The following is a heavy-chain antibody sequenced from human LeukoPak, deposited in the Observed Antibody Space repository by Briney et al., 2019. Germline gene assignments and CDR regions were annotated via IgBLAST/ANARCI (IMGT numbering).Heavy chain of an antibody. CDR1: GFSFSRYW. CDR3: AREEDWNFDY. J-gene: IGHJ4*02. D-gene: IGHD1-1*01. V-gene: IGHV3-74*01. Sequence: GGSLRLSCAASGFSFSRYWMHWVRQAPGKGLVWVSRINSDGSSTSYADSVKGRFTVSRGNAKNTLYLQMNSLRAEDTAVYYCAREEDWNFDYWGQGTLVTVSS. CDR2: INSDGSST.